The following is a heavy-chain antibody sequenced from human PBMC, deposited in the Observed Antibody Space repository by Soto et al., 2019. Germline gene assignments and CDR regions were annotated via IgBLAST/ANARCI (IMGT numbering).Heavy chain of an antibody. J-gene: IGHJ4*02. CDR1: GWSVASYW. CDR2: IDPSDSQT. D-gene: IGHD3-22*01. CDR3: ARQIYDSDTGPNFQYYFDS. V-gene: IGHV5-10-1*01. Sequence: GHAQKISCTGSGWSVASYWMTWVRQKPGKGLEWMGRIDPSDSQTYYSPSFRGHVTISVTKSITTVFLQWSSLRASDTAMYYCARQIYDSDTGPNFQYYFDSWGQGNLVTVSS.